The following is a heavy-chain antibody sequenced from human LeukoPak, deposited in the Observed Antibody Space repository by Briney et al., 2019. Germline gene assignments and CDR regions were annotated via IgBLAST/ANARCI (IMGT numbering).Heavy chain of an antibody. D-gene: IGHD5-24*01. CDR3: ARAAPQRWDAFDI. V-gene: IGHV3-33*01. CDR2: IWYDGSNK. CDR1: GYTFSSYG. Sequence: GGSLRLSCAASGYTFSSYGMHWIRQAPGKGLEWVAVIWYDGSNKYYADSVKGRFTISRDNSKNTLYLQMNSLRAEDTAVYYCARAAPQRWDAFDIWGQGTMVTVSS. J-gene: IGHJ3*02.